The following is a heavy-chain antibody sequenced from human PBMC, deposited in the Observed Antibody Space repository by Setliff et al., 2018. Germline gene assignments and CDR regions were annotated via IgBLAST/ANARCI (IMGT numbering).Heavy chain of an antibody. CDR3: ARGQGTYYYDSSGYYYVRGWFDP. J-gene: IGHJ5*02. D-gene: IGHD3-22*01. CDR2: MNPNSGNT. V-gene: IGHV1-8*02. Sequence: ASVKVSCKASGSTFTSYDINWVRQATGQGLEWMGWMNPNSGNTGYAQKFQGRVTMTRNTSISTAYMELSSLRSEDTAVYYCARGQGTYYYDSSGYYYVRGWFDPWGQGTLVTVSS. CDR1: GSTFTSYD.